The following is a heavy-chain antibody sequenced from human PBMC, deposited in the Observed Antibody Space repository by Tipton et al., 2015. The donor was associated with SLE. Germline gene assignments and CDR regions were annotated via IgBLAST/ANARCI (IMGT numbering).Heavy chain of an antibody. J-gene: IGHJ4*02. CDR3: ARGGVGAVATPFDY. Sequence: TLSLTCTVSGDSISSSTYYWGWIRQHPGKGLEWIGYIYYSGITYYTPALKSRVTISVDTSKNQFSLNLISLTASGTAVYYCARGGVGAVATPFDYWGQGPLVTVSS. V-gene: IGHV4-31*03. CDR1: GDSISSSTYY. CDR2: IYYSGIT. D-gene: IGHD6-19*01.